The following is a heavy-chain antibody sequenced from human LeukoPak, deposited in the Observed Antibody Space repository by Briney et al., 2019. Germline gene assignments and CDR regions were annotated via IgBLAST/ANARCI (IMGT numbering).Heavy chain of an antibody. Sequence: GGSLRLSCAASGFTFSSYSTNWVRQAPGKGLEWVSSISSSSSYIYYADSVKGRFTISRDNAKNSLYLQMNSLRAEDTAVYYCARDLAADGDYWGQGTLVTVSS. J-gene: IGHJ4*02. D-gene: IGHD6-25*01. V-gene: IGHV3-21*01. CDR2: ISSSSSYI. CDR1: GFTFSSYS. CDR3: ARDLAADGDY.